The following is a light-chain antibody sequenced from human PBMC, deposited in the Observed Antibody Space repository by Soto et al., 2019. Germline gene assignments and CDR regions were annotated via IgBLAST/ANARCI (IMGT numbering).Light chain of an antibody. V-gene: IGKV1-9*01. CDR2: DAS. CDR1: QGISSY. J-gene: IGKJ4*01. CDR3: HQFNFSPST. Sequence: IQLTQSPSSLSASVGARATITCRASQGISSYVGWYQQKPGKAPNLLIYDASTLHSGVPSRFSGGGSGTDITLTIGSLQPEDFATYYWHQFNFSPSTFGGGTKVEIK.